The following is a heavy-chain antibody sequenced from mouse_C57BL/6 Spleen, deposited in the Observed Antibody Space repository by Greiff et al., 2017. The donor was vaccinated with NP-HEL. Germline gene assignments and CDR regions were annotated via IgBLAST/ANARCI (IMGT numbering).Heavy chain of an antibody. CDR3: ARGRDYYGSSYYYAMDY. Sequence: VQLQQSGAELVRPGASVKLSCKASGYTFTDYYINWVKQRPGQGLEWIARIYPGSGNTYYNEKFKGKATLTAEKSSSTAYMQLSSLTSEDSAVYFCARGRDYYGSSYYYAMDYWGQGTSVTVSS. V-gene: IGHV1-76*01. D-gene: IGHD1-1*01. J-gene: IGHJ4*01. CDR1: GYTFTDYY. CDR2: IYPGSGNT.